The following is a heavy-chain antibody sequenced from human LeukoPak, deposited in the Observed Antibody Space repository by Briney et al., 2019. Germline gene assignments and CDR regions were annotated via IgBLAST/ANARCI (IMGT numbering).Heavy chain of an antibody. CDR1: GFIFSSYE. V-gene: IGHV3-48*03. Sequence: PGRSLRPSCAASGFIFSSYELNWVRQAPGKGLEWISYISNTGDNIYYADSVKGRFTISRDNAKNTPYLQMNRLRAEDTAVYYCARVEYCSGGSCYSAAFDIGGQGTRVTVFS. D-gene: IGHD2-15*01. CDR3: ARVEYCSGGSCYSAAFDI. J-gene: IGHJ3*02. CDR2: ISNTGDNI.